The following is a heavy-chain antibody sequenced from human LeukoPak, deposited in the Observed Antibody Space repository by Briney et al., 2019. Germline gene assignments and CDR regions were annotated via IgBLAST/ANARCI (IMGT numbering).Heavy chain of an antibody. CDR1: GFTFSNYA. D-gene: IGHD3-22*01. J-gene: IGHJ4*02. Sequence: GGSLRLSCAASGFTFSNYAMSWVRQAPGKGLEWVAVISYDGSNKYYADSVKGRFTISRDNSKNTLYLQMNSLRAEDTAVYYCAKGQYYDSSLGLDYWGQGTLVTVSS. V-gene: IGHV3-30*18. CDR3: AKGQYYDSSLGLDY. CDR2: ISYDGSNK.